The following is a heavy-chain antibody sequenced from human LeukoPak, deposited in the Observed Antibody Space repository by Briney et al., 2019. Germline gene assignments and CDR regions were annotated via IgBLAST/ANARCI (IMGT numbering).Heavy chain of an antibody. CDR2: IIPVFAIT. D-gene: IGHD2-8*01. J-gene: IGHJ3*02. CDR3: ARVDPALNPDAFDI. Sequence: SVKVSCKASEGTFSNHAITWVRQAPGQGLEWGGGIIPVFAITDYAQKFQGRVTFTTDEGTSTAYMELSGLRSEDTAVYYCARVDPALNPDAFDIWGQGTMVTVSS. CDR1: EGTFSNHA. V-gene: IGHV1-69*05.